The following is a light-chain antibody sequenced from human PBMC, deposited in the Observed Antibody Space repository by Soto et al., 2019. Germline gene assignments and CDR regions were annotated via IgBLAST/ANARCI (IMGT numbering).Light chain of an antibody. CDR2: GAS. CDR3: QQYNNWPIT. Sequence: EIVLTQSPGTLSLSPGERATLSCRASQSVSSNLAWYQQKPGQAPRLIIYGASTRATGIPARFSGSGSGTEFTLTISSLQSEDFAVYYCQQYNNWPITLGQGTRLEIK. J-gene: IGKJ5*01. CDR1: QSVSSN. V-gene: IGKV3-15*01.